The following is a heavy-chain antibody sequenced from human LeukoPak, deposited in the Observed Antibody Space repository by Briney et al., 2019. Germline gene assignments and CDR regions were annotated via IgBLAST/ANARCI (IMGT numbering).Heavy chain of an antibody. J-gene: IGHJ6*02. CDR2: ISYDGSNK. CDR3: ARDIVVAKYYYYGMDV. CDR1: GFTFSSYA. Sequence: PGRSLRLSCAASGFTFSSYAMHWVRQAPGKGPEWVAVISYDGSNKYYADSVKGRFTISRDNSKNTLYLQMNSLRAEDTAVYYCARDIVVAKYYYYGMDVWGQGTTVTVSS. D-gene: IGHD2-2*01. V-gene: IGHV3-30-3*01.